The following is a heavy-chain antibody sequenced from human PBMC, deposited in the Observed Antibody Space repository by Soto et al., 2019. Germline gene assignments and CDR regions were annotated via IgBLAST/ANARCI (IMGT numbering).Heavy chain of an antibody. CDR1: GFSLSSGGGA. CDR2: IYASGGT. CDR3: GHRRDVATRCWFDP. J-gene: IGHJ5*02. Sequence: QITLKESGPTLVKSTQTLTLTCTFSGFSLSSGGGAVGWIRQPPGKALEWLAIIYASGGTHYSPSLKTRLTITKDHSKNQVVLTMTNMHPVDTATYYCGHRRDVATRCWFDPWGQGNLVTVSS. V-gene: IGHV2-5*01. D-gene: IGHD6-6*01.